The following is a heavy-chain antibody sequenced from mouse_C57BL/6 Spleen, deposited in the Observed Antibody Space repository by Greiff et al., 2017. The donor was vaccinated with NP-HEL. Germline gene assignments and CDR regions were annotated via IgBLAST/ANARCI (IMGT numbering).Heavy chain of an antibody. CDR2: ISSGGSYT. CDR1: GFTFSSYG. D-gene: IGHD1-1*01. V-gene: IGHV5-6*01. CDR3: ARLFITTVVATGYFDV. J-gene: IGHJ1*03. Sequence: EVHLVESGGDLVKPGGSLKLSCAASGFTFSSYGMSWVRQTPDKRLEWVATISSGGSYTYYPDSVKGRFTISRDNAKNTLYLQMSSLKSEDTAMYYCARLFITTVVATGYFDVWGTGTTVTVSS.